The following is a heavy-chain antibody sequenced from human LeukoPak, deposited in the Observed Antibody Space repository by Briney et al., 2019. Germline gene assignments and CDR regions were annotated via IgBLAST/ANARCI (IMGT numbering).Heavy chain of an antibody. CDR3: ARDLHPWAGDY. Sequence: GGSLRLSWAASGFSFGSYGMHWVRQAPGKGLEWVAFIQNDGSKKYYADYVKGLFTISRDNSKNTLHLQMNNRRAEDTALYYCARDLHPWAGDYWGQGALVTVSS. CDR1: GFSFGSYG. V-gene: IGHV3-30*02. J-gene: IGHJ4*02. CDR2: IQNDGSKK.